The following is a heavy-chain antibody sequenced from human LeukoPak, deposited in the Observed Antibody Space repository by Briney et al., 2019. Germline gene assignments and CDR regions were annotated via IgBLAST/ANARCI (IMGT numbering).Heavy chain of an antibody. J-gene: IGHJ6*03. D-gene: IGHD3-9*01. CDR3: LSVDILTGYYYSYMDV. CDR2: INSDGSST. CDR1: GFTFSSYW. V-gene: IGHV3-74*01. Sequence: GGSLRLSCAASGFTFSSYWMYWVRKAPGKGLVWVSRINSDGSSTSYADSVKGRFTISRDNAKNTLYLQMNSLRAEDTAVYYCLSVDILTGYYYSYMDVWGKGTTVTVSS.